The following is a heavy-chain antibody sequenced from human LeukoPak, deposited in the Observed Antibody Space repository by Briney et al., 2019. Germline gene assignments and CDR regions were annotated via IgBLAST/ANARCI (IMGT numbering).Heavy chain of an antibody. D-gene: IGHD6-13*01. CDR3: ARDLPLIAAAGTCFDY. Sequence: GGSLRLSCAASGFTFSDYYMSWIRQAPGKGLEWVSYISSSGSTIYYADSVKGRFTISRDSAKNSLYLQMNSLRAEDTAVYYCARDLPLIAAAGTCFDYWGQGTLVTVSS. J-gene: IGHJ4*02. CDR2: ISSSGSTI. CDR1: GFTFSDYY. V-gene: IGHV3-11*01.